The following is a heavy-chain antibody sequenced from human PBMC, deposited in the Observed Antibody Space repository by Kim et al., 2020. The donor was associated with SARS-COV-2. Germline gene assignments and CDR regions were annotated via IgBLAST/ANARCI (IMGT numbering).Heavy chain of an antibody. CDR2: IDSGGSST. D-gene: IGHD3-3*01. V-gene: IGHV3-23*03. Sequence: GGSLRLSCAASGFTFSSHAMGWVRQAPGKGLEWVSGIDSGGSSTYYPASVRGRFTISENNSKNTLFLQMNSLGAEDTAVYYCAKDLLSQAGFDPWGQGTLVTVSS. J-gene: IGHJ5*02. CDR3: AKDLLSQAGFDP. CDR1: GFTFSSHA.